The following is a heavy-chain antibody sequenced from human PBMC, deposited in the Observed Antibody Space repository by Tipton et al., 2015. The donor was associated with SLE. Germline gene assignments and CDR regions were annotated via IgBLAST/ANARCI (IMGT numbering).Heavy chain of an antibody. CDR2: ISSYNGNT. CDR3: ARVGTSWFNPSTYWYFDL. Sequence: QSGPEVKRPGASVKVSCKASGYTFTNYGITWVRQAPGQGLEWVGWISSYNGNTDYAQNLQGRVTMTTDTSTSTAYMEVTSLRSDDTAVYYCARVGTSWFNPSTYWYFDLWGRGTLVTVSS. D-gene: IGHD6-13*01. V-gene: IGHV1-18*01. J-gene: IGHJ2*01. CDR1: GYTFTNYG.